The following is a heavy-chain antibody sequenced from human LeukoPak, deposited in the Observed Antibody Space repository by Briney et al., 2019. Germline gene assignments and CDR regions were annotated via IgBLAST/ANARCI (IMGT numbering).Heavy chain of an antibody. Sequence: PSETLSLTCAVYGGSFRGYYWSWIRQPPGKGLEWIGEINHSGSTNYNPSLKSRVTISVDTSKNQFSLKLSSVTAADTAVYYCARVQSYYDFWSGYRYYFDYWGQGTLVTVSS. CDR2: INHSGST. V-gene: IGHV4-34*01. CDR3: ARVQSYYDFWSGYRYYFDY. J-gene: IGHJ4*02. CDR1: GGSFRGYY. D-gene: IGHD3-3*01.